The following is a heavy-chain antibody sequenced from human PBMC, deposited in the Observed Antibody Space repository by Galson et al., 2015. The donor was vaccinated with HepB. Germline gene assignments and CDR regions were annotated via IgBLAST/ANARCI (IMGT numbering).Heavy chain of an antibody. Sequence: QSGAEVKKPGESLRISCKGSGYNSTNYWISWVRQMPGKGLEWMGRIDPTDSYTNYSPSFQGHVTISADKSITTAYLQWSSLRASDTAIYYCARPHFGLDVWGQGTTVTVSS. CDR1: GYNSTNYW. CDR2: IDPTDSYT. J-gene: IGHJ6*02. CDR3: ARPHFGLDV. V-gene: IGHV5-10-1*01.